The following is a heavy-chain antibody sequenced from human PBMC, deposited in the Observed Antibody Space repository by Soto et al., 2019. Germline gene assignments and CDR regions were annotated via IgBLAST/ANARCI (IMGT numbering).Heavy chain of an antibody. CDR3: AKGGSGITGTRGGFDY. CDR2: ITHDGSNK. V-gene: IGHV3-30*18. J-gene: IGHJ4*02. Sequence: QVQLVEFGGGVVQPGRSLRLSCAVSGLIFSNYGMHWVRQAPGKGLEWVAAITHDGSNKYYADSVKGRFTISRDNSKNTLYLQMNSLRAEDTAVYYCAKGGSGITGTRGGFDYWGQGTLVTVSS. CDR1: GLIFSNYG. D-gene: IGHD1-20*01.